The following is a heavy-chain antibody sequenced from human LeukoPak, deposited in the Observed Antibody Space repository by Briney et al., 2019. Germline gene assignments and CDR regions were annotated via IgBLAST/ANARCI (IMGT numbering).Heavy chain of an antibody. CDR3: ARHPKSGYTGYESDY. J-gene: IGHJ4*02. D-gene: IGHD5-12*01. CDR1: GSIFTTYW. CDR2: IYPGDSDS. Sequence: GASLEISCEGSGSIFTTYWIGGGRQLPGRGVGGMGIIYPGDSDSRYSPSFEGQVTISANKSITTAYLQWSSPKASDTATYYCARHPKSGYTGYESDYWGQGTLVIVSS. V-gene: IGHV5-51*01.